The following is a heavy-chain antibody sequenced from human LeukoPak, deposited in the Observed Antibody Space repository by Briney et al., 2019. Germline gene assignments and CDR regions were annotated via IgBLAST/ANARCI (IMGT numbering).Heavy chain of an antibody. Sequence: GESLKISCKGSGYNFSSYWIGWVRQMPGKGLEWMGIIYPGDSDSRYSPSFQGQVAISADKSISTAYLQWSSLKASDTAMYYCARHGSHYGSGSPLGYWGQGTLVTVSS. CDR1: GYNFSSYW. CDR3: ARHGSHYGSGSPLGY. J-gene: IGHJ4*02. D-gene: IGHD3-10*01. V-gene: IGHV5-51*01. CDR2: IYPGDSDS.